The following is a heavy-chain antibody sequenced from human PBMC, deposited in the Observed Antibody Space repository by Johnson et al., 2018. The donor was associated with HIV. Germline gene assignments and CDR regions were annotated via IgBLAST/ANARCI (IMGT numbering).Heavy chain of an antibody. V-gene: IGHV3-30*04. J-gene: IGHJ3*02. Sequence: QVQLVESGGGVVQPGRSLRLSCAASGFTFSSYAMHWVRQAPGKGLEWVAVISYDGSNKYYADSVKGRFTISRDNSKNTLHLQMNSLKTEDTAVYYCARRTVTALFDIWGHGTLVTVSS. CDR2: ISYDGSNK. D-gene: IGHD4-17*01. CDR3: ARRTVTALFDI. CDR1: GFTFSSYA.